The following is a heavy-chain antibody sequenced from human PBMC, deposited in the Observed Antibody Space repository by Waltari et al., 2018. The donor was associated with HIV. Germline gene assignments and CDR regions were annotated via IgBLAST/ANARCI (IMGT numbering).Heavy chain of an antibody. CDR2: IKTRSGGT. J-gene: IGHJ2*01. Sequence: VELVQPEAEVGKPGASVKVSCEAYGYIFTDNFIHWVRQAPGQGLEWMGWIKTRSGGTKVEQKCQGWVTMNMDMSTTTAYMELRRLTDDDTAIYYCAREGMKYFDLWGRGTLVTVSS. D-gene: IGHD3-10*01. CDR3: AREGMKYFDL. V-gene: IGHV1-2*04. CDR1: GYIFTDNF.